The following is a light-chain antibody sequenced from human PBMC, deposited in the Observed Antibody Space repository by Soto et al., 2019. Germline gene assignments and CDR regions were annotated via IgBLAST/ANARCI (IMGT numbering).Light chain of an antibody. V-gene: IGKV2-30*02. CDR2: MVS. Sequence: DVVMTQSPLSLPVIFGQPASISCRSSRSLVHTNGNTYLNWFQQRPGQSPRRLIYMVSNRDSGVPDRFSGSVSGTDFTLKISRVEADDVGVYFCMQAIHWPWTFGQGTKVDVK. J-gene: IGKJ1*01. CDR1: RSLVHTNGNTY. CDR3: MQAIHWPWT.